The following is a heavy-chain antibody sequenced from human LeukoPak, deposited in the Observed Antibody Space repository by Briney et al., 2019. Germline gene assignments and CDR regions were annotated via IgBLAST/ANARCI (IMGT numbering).Heavy chain of an antibody. CDR1: GFTVSSNY. J-gene: IGHJ4*02. V-gene: IGHV3-53*01. Sequence: GGSLRLSCTASGFTVSSNYMNWVRQAPGKGLEWVSVIYSGGSTYYADSVKGRFTISRDNSKNTLYLQMNSLRAEDTAVYYCAREAVTRNYFDYWGQGTLVTVSS. CDR3: AREAVTRNYFDY. CDR2: IYSGGST. D-gene: IGHD4-17*01.